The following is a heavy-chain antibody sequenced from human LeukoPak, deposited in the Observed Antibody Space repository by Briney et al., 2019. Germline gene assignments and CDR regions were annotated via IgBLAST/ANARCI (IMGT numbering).Heavy chain of an antibody. CDR3: ARDPGSGWWGAFDI. CDR2: IKEDGSEE. D-gene: IGHD6-19*01. V-gene: IGHV3-7*05. CDR1: GFTFSRYW. Sequence: GGSLRLSCAASGFTFSRYWMGWVRQAPGKGLEWVANIKEDGSEEYYVDSVKGRFTISRDNAENSLYLQMNSLRAEDTAVYYCARDPGSGWWGAFDIWGQGTMVSVSS. J-gene: IGHJ3*02.